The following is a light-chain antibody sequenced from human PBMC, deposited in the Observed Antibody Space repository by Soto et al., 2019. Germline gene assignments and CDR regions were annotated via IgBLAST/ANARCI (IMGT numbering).Light chain of an antibody. CDR3: QQYGSSTWT. J-gene: IGKJ1*01. CDR2: GAS. Sequence: PGERATLSCRASQSVSSTYLAWYRQKPGQAPRLLIYGASSRVTGIPDRFSGSGSGTDFTLTISRLEPEDFAVYYCQQYGSSTWTFGQGTKVE. V-gene: IGKV3-20*01. CDR1: QSVSSTY.